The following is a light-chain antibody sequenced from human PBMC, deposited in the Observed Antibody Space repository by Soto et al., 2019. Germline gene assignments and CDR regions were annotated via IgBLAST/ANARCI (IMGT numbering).Light chain of an antibody. Sequence: QSALTQPASVSGSPGQSITISCTGTNGDVAADAYVSWYQHHPGKAPKLIIYEVSNRPSGVSSRFSGSKSVNTASLTISGLEAEDEADYYCSANTISSTQVFGGGTKLTVL. CDR2: EVS. J-gene: IGLJ2*01. CDR1: NGDVAADAY. V-gene: IGLV2-14*01. CDR3: SANTISSTQV.